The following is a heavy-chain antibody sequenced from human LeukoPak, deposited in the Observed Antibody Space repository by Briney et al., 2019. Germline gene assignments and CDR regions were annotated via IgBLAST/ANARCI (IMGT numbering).Heavy chain of an antibody. J-gene: IGHJ4*02. CDR2: FSTTGGNT. CDR1: GFNFNNYA. V-gene: IGHV3-23*01. CDR3: AKDAMAGTGTFDY. Sequence: GGSLRLSCVASGFNFNNYAMSWVRQTPGKVLEWVSSFSTTGGNTYYAHYVKGRFAISRDKSENTMFLQMNGLRAEDTAVYYCAKDAMAGTGTFDYWGQGTLVTVSS. D-gene: IGHD6-19*01.